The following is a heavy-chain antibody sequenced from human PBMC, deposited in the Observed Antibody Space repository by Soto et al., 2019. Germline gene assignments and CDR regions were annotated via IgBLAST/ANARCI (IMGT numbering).Heavy chain of an antibody. CDR1: GFTFSSYA. V-gene: IGHV3-30-3*01. D-gene: IGHD1-20*01. CDR3: ARDGGRYNWNCFDY. CDR2: ISYDGSNK. J-gene: IGHJ4*02. Sequence: QVQLVESGGGVVQPGRSLRLSCAASGFTFSSYAMHWVRQAPGKGLEWVAVISYDGSNKYYADSVKGRFTISRDNSKNTLYLQMNSLRAEDTAVYYCARDGGRYNWNCFDYWGQGTLVTVSS.